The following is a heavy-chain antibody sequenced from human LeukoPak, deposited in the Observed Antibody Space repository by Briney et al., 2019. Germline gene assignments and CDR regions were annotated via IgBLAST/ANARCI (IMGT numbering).Heavy chain of an antibody. CDR2: IYHSGST. V-gene: IGHV4-38-2*02. CDR3: ARERTSCTNGVCRTPRWFDP. Sequence: SETLSLTCTVSGYSISSGYYWGWIRQPPGKGLEWIGSIYHSGSTYYNPSLKSRVTISVDTSKNQFSLKLSSVTAADTAVYYCARERTSCTNGVCRTPRWFDPWGQGTLVIVSS. CDR1: GYSISSGYY. J-gene: IGHJ5*02. D-gene: IGHD2-8*01.